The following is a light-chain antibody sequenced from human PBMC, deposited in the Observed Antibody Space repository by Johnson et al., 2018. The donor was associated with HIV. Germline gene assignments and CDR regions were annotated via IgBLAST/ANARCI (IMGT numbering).Light chain of an antibody. CDR3: GTWETSLSAGGV. Sequence: QSVLTQPPSVSAVPGQKVTISCSGSSSNIGDNYVSCYQQLPGPAPNLLIYENNNRPSGIPDRLSASNSGTSATLAITDLTPGDEADYNCGTWETSLSAGGVFGTGTKVTVL. J-gene: IGLJ1*01. CDR1: SSNIGDNY. CDR2: ENN. V-gene: IGLV1-51*02.